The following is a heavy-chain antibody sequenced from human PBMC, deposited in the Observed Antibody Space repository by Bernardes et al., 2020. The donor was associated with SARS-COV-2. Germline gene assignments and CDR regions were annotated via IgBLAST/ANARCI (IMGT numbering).Heavy chain of an antibody. CDR1: EFILSSYS. J-gene: IGHJ3*01. D-gene: IGHD5-18*01. CDR3: VRGRYRYDV. Sequence: SCTSSEFILSSYSMSWVRKGPGKVLEWVDNIREDGSEKNYVDSVKGRFTISRDNEKNSLYLQMNSLRAEDTAVYFCVRGRYRYDVWGQGAMVTVSS. V-gene: IGHV3-7*01. CDR2: IREDGSEK.